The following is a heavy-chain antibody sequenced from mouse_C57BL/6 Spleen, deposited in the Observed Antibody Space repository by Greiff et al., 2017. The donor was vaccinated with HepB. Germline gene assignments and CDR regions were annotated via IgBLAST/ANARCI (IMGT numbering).Heavy chain of an antibody. CDR1: GYTFTSYW. CDR2: IDPSDSYT. CDR3: ARVRDYDWFAY. V-gene: IGHV1-69*01. D-gene: IGHD2-4*01. J-gene: IGHJ3*01. Sequence: VQLQQPGAELVMPGASVKLSCQASGYTFTSYWMHWVKQRPGQGLEWIGEIDPSDSYTNYNQKFKGKSTLTVDKSSSTAYMQLSSLTSEDSAVYYCARVRDYDWFAYWGQGTLVTVSA.